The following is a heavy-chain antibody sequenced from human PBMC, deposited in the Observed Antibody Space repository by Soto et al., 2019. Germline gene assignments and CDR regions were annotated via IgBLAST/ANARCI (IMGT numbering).Heavy chain of an antibody. CDR1: GYTFTSYG. D-gene: IGHD5-18*01. V-gene: IGHV1-18*01. J-gene: IGHJ4*02. CDR3: ARVRIQLRETIYNY. CDR2: ISAYNGNT. Sequence: ASVKVSCKASGYTFTSYGISWVRQAPGQGLEWMGWISAYNGNTNYAQKLQGRVTMTTDTSTSTAYMELRSLRSDDTAVYYCARVRIQLRETIYNYWGQGTLVTVSS.